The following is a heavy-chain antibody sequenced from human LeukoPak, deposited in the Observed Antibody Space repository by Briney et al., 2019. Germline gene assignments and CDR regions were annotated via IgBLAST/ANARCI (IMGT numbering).Heavy chain of an antibody. V-gene: IGHV4-59*08. CDR2: IYYSGST. D-gene: IGHD5-24*01. CDR1: GGSISTYY. J-gene: IGHJ4*02. Sequence: HSETLSLTCTVSGGSISTYYWSWIRQPPGKGLEWIGYIYYSGSTNYNPSLKSRVTISVDRSKNQFSPKLSSVTAADTAVYYCARKVATINPFDYWGQGTLVSVSS. CDR3: ARKVATINPFDY.